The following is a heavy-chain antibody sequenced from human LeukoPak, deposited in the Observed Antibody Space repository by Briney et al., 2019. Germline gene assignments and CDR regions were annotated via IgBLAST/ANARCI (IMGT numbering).Heavy chain of an antibody. V-gene: IGHV3-49*04. J-gene: IGHJ6*04. D-gene: IGHD3-22*01. CDR2: IRSKAYGGTT. Sequence: GGSLRLSCTASGFTFGDYAMSWVRQAPGKGLEWVGFIRSKAYGGTTEYAASVKGRFTISRDDSKSIAYLQMNSLKTEDTAVYYCTRGRIFLLHGDVWGKGTTVTVSS. CDR3: TRGRIFLLHGDV. CDR1: GFTFGDYA.